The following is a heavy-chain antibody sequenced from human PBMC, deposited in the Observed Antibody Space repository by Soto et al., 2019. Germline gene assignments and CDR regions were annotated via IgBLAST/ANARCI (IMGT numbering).Heavy chain of an antibody. V-gene: IGHV3-74*01. D-gene: IGHD2-8*01. Sequence: VQVVESGGGLVQPGGSLRLSCAASGFTFNKYPLYWVRQAAGKGLVWVSRINSDGSTFYADSVKGRFTISRDNAKDTLYLQMNSLRVEDTAVYFRVRDNGGYWGQGTLVTVSS. CDR3: VRDNGGY. CDR1: GFTFNKYP. J-gene: IGHJ4*02. CDR2: INSDGST.